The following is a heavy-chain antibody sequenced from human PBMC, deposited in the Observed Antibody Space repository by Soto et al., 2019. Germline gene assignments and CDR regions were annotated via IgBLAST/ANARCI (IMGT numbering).Heavy chain of an antibody. CDR3: ERFRVGIAAAEPPYYYGMDV. CDR2: ISAYNGNT. V-gene: IGHV1-18*01. CDR1: GCTFTRYG. Sequence: VNVSCMASGCTFTRYGISWVGPPPGRGGEGMGWISAYNGNTNYAQKLQGRVTMTTDTSTSTAYMELRSLRSDDTDVYYCERFRVGIAAAEPPYYYGMDVWGQGTTVTVSS. J-gene: IGHJ6*02. D-gene: IGHD6-13*01.